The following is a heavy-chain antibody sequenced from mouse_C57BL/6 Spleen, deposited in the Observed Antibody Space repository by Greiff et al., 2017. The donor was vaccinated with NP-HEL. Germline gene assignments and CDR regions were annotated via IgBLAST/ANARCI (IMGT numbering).Heavy chain of an antibody. Sequence: EVQLVESGAELVRPGASVKLSCTASGFNIKDDYMHWVKQRPEQGLEWIGWIDPENGDTEYASKFQGKATITADTSSNTAYLQLSSLTSEDTAVYYCTTSSYEGGYWGQGTTLTVSS. J-gene: IGHJ2*01. CDR3: TTSSYEGGY. CDR2: IDPENGDT. CDR1: GFNIKDDY. D-gene: IGHD1-1*01. V-gene: IGHV14-4*01.